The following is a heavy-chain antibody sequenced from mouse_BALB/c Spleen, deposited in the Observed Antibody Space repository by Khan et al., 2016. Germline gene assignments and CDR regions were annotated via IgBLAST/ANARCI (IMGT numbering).Heavy chain of an antibody. CDR2: IYPGSGST. J-gene: IGHJ1*01. CDR1: GYTFTDYV. V-gene: IGHV1-77*01. Sequence: QVQLKESGPELVKPGASVKMSCKASGYTFTDYVISWVKQRTGQGLEWIGEIYPGSGSTYYNEKFKGKATLTADKSSNTAYMQLSSLTSEDSAVYFCARGGGNYLYWYFDVWGAGTTVTVSS. D-gene: IGHD2-1*01. CDR3: ARGGGNYLYWYFDV.